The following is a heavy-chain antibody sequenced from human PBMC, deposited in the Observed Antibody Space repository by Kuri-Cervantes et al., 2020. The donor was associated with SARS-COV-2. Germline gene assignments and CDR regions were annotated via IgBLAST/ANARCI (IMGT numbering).Heavy chain of an antibody. CDR2: VNPSGGST. Sequence: ASVKVSCKASGYTFTSYYMHWVRQAPGQGLEWMGIVNPSGGSTSYAQKFQGRVTMTRDTSTSTAYMELSSLRSEDTAVYYCARDRQPRLMDVWGKGTTVTVSS. J-gene: IGHJ6*03. V-gene: IGHV1-46*01. CDR3: ARDRQPRLMDV. D-gene: IGHD6-13*01. CDR1: GYTFTSYY.